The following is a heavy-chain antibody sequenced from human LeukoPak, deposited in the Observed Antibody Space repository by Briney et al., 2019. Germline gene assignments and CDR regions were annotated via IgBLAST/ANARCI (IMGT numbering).Heavy chain of an antibody. V-gene: IGHV4-38-2*01. J-gene: IGHJ4*02. CDR2: IYHSGST. D-gene: IGHD3-3*01. CDR3: ARVVNYDFWSVDY. CDR1: GYSISSGYY. Sequence: SETLSLTCAVSGYSISSGYYWGWIRQPPGKGREWFGSIYHSGSTYYNPSLKSRVTISVDTSKNQFSLKLSSVTAADTAVYYCARVVNYDFWSVDYWGQGTLVTVSS.